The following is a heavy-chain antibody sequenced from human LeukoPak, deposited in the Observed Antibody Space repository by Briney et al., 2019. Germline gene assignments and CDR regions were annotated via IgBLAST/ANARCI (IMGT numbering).Heavy chain of an antibody. V-gene: IGHV1-69*04. J-gene: IGHJ5*02. CDR3: ARDRDGTAVAADNWFDP. CDR1: GGTFSSYA. CDR2: IIPILGIA. Sequence: ASVKVSCKASGGTFSSYAISWVRQAPGQGLEWMGRIIPILGIANYAQKFQGRVTITADKSTSTAYMELSSLRSEDTAVYYCARDRDGTAVAADNWFDPWGQGTLVTVSS. D-gene: IGHD6-19*01.